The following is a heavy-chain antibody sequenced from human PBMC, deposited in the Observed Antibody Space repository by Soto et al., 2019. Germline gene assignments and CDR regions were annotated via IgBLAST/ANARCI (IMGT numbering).Heavy chain of an antibody. J-gene: IGHJ6*02. CDR1: GFSFSSYS. Sequence: GSLIVSCASSGFSFSSYSMSLVREAPGKGLEWVSAISGSGGSTYYADSVKGRFTISRDNSKNTLYLQMNSLRAEDTAVYYCAKDLGSNYYYGMDVWGQGTTVTFSS. V-gene: IGHV3-23*01. D-gene: IGHD4-4*01. CDR2: ISGSGGST. CDR3: AKDLGSNYYYGMDV.